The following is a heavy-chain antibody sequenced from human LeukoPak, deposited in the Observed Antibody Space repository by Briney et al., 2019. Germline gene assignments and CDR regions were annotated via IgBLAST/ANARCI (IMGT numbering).Heavy chain of an antibody. Sequence: GGSLRLSCAASGFTFSSYAMSWVRQAPGKGLEWVSAISGSGGSTYYADSVKGRFTISRDNSKNTLHLQMNSLRAEDTAVYYCAKYSSIYYYYYMDVWGKGTTVTVSS. V-gene: IGHV3-23*01. J-gene: IGHJ6*03. CDR3: AKYSSIYYYYYMDV. CDR2: ISGSGGST. CDR1: GFTFSSYA. D-gene: IGHD2-21*01.